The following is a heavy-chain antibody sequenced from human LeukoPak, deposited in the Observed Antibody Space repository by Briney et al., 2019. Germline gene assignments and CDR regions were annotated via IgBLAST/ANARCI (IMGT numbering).Heavy chain of an antibody. CDR1: GYTFTGYY. Sequence: ASVKVSCKASGYTFTGYYMHWVRQAPGQGLEWMGWINPNSGGTNYAQKFQGWVTMTRGTSISTAYMELSRLRSDDTAVYYCARAPYYGSGSYYDYWGQGTLVTVSS. D-gene: IGHD3-10*01. CDR2: INPNSGGT. J-gene: IGHJ4*02. V-gene: IGHV1-2*04. CDR3: ARAPYYGSGSYYDY.